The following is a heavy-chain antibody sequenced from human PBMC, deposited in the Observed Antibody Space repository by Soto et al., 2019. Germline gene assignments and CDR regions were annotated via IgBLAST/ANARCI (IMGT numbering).Heavy chain of an antibody. CDR3: ARDPLWFGEIGYFDY. Sequence: EVQLVESGGGLVKPGGSLRLSCAASGFTFSSYALNWVRQAPGKGLEWVSSISGSGSFIYYADSVKGRFTNSRDNAKDSLYLQMNSLRAEDTAVYYCARDPLWFGEIGYFDYWGQGTLVTVSS. J-gene: IGHJ4*02. CDR2: ISGSGSFI. CDR1: GFTFSSYA. V-gene: IGHV3-21*01. D-gene: IGHD3-10*01.